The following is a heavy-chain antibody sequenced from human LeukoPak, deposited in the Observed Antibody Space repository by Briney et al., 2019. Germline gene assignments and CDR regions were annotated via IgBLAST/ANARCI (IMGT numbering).Heavy chain of an antibody. CDR3: SAHGY. CDR1: GYSFSSNM. V-gene: IGHV3-7*01. Sequence: GGSLRLSCVVSGYSFSSNMMTWVRQAPGKGLEWVATILPGGRESYRVDSVKGRSTISRDNAKNSLYLQMSSLRAEDTAVYYMSAHGYWGQGTLVTVTS. J-gene: IGHJ4*02. CDR2: ILPGGRES. D-gene: IGHD3-16*01.